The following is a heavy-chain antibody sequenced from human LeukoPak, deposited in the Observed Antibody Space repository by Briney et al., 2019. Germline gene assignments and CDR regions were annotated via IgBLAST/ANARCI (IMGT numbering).Heavy chain of an antibody. CDR1: GGSISSGGYY. D-gene: IGHD2-2*02. Sequence: SETLSLTCTVSGGSISSGGYYWSWIRQHPGKGLEWIGYIYYSGSTYYNPSLKSRVTISVDTSKNQFSLKLSSVTAADAAVYYCARAIKYPPLYYFDYWGQGTLVTVSS. CDR2: IYYSGST. V-gene: IGHV4-31*03. CDR3: ARAIKYPPLYYFDY. J-gene: IGHJ4*02.